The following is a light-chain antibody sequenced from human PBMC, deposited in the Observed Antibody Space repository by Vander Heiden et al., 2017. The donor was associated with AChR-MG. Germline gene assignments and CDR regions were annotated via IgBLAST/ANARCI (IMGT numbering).Light chain of an antibody. V-gene: IGLV3-21*03. Sequence: SYVLTQPPSVSVAPGKTAIITCGGNNIGGKSVHWYQQKPGQAPVLVVYDDGDRPSGIPERFSGSNSGNTATLTISRVEAGDEADYYCQLWDSSTNHAVFGGGTKLTVL. J-gene: IGLJ2*01. CDR1: NIGGKS. CDR3: QLWDSSTNHAV. CDR2: DDG.